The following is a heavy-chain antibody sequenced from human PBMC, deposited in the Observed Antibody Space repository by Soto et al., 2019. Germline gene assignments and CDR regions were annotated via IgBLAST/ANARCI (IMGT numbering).Heavy chain of an antibody. CDR1: GGSFSGYY. CDR2: INHSGST. Sequence: KASETLSLTCAVYGGSFSGYYWSWIRQPPGKGLEWIGEINHSGSTNYNPSLKSRVTISVDTSKNQFSLKLSSVTAADTAVYYCARGRPGRLGELSLYPFDYWGQGTLVTVSS. D-gene: IGHD3-16*02. J-gene: IGHJ4*02. V-gene: IGHV4-34*01. CDR3: ARGRPGRLGELSLYPFDY.